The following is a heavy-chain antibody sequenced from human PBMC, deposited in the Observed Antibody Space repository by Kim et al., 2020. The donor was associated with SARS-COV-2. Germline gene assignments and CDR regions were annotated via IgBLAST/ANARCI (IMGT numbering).Heavy chain of an antibody. D-gene: IGHD2-2*01. Sequence: ASVKVSCKTSGYTFTRTDIHWVRQAPGQRLEWMGWINVGNGDTKFSQKFQGRVTLTSDTSASAAYMELSSLGSEDTAVYYCARSRSLDYWGQGTLVTVSS. CDR3: ARSRSLDY. CDR2: INVGNGDT. J-gene: IGHJ4*02. V-gene: IGHV1-3*01. CDR1: GYTFTRTD.